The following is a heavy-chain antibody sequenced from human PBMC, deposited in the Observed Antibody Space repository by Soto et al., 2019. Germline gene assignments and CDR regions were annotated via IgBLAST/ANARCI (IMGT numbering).Heavy chain of an antibody. V-gene: IGHV4-34*01. CDR1: GGSFSGYY. Sequence: NPSETLSLTCAVYGGSFSGYYWSWIRQPPGKGLEWIGEINHSGSTNYNPSLKSRVTISVDTSKNQFSLKLSSVTAADTAVYYCARRRNTIFGVVKAFDIWGQGTMVTVSS. D-gene: IGHD3-3*01. CDR3: ARRRNTIFGVVKAFDI. CDR2: INHSGST. J-gene: IGHJ3*02.